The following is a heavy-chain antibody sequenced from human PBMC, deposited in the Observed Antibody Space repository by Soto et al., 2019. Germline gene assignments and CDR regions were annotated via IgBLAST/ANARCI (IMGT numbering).Heavy chain of an antibody. J-gene: IGHJ5*02. Sequence: QLQLRESGPGLVKPSETLSLTCTVSGGSISSSSYFWGWIRQPPGKGLEWIGSIYYSGSTYYNPSLKSRVALSVDTSKNQFSLKLNSVTAADTTVYYCARHLRITMVRGVIMTYWFGPWGQGTLVTVSS. CDR2: IYYSGST. V-gene: IGHV4-39*01. D-gene: IGHD3-10*01. CDR3: ARHLRITMVRGVIMTYWFGP. CDR1: GGSISSSSYF.